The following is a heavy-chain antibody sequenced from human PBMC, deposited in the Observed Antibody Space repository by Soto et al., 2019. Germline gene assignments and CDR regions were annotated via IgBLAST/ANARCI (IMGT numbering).Heavy chain of an antibody. J-gene: IGHJ4*02. Sequence: QVQLQESGPGLVKPSETLSLTCTVSGDSMTSYYWNWVRQPPGKGLEWIGHIYYSGSTNYNPSLKSRVTISVDTSKNQFSLNLRSVTAADTAMYFCVRVGSNGWYPHYWGQGTLVTVSS. CDR1: GDSMTSYY. D-gene: IGHD6-19*01. CDR3: VRVGSNGWYPHY. CDR2: IYYSGST. V-gene: IGHV4-59*01.